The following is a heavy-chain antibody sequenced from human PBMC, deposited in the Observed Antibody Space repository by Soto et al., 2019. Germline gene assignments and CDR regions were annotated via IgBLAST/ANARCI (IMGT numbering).Heavy chain of an antibody. Sequence: QVQLQESGPGLVKPSETLSLTCTVSGGSVSSGSYYWSWIRQPPGKGLEWIGYIYYSGSTNYNPSLKSRVTISVDTSKNQFSLKLSSVTAADTAVYYCARSQTAAGTRWFDPWGQGTLVTVSS. CDR2: IYYSGST. CDR3: ARSQTAAGTRWFDP. J-gene: IGHJ5*02. D-gene: IGHD6-13*01. V-gene: IGHV4-61*01. CDR1: GGSVSSGSYY.